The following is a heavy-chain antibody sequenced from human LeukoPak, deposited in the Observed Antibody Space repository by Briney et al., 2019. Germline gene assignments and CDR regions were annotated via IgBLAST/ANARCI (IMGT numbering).Heavy chain of an antibody. CDR2: ISYDGSNK. CDR3: AKKYQLLDIDY. J-gene: IGHJ4*02. V-gene: IGHV3-30*18. CDR1: GFTFSSYG. Sequence: AGGSLRLSCAASGFTFSSYGMHWVRQAPGKGLEWVAVISYDGSNKYYADSVKGRFTISRDNSKNTLYLQMNSLRAEDTAVYYCAKKYQLLDIDYWGQGTLVTVSS. D-gene: IGHD2-2*01.